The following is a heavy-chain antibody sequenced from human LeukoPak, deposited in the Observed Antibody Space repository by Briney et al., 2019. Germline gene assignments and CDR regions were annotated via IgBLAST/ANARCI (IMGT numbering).Heavy chain of an antibody. CDR3: ARGTSPNYPLDY. J-gene: IGHJ4*02. V-gene: IGHV3-66*01. CDR2: IYSGGST. Sequence: GGSLRLSCAASGFTVSSNYMSWVRQAPGKGLEWVSVIYSGGSTYYADSVKGRFTISRDNSKNTLYLQMNSLRVEDTAVYYCARGTSPNYPLDYWGQGTLVTVPS. D-gene: IGHD1-1*01. CDR1: GFTVSSNY.